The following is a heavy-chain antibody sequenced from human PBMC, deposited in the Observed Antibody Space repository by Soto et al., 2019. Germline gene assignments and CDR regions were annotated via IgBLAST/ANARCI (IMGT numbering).Heavy chain of an antibody. CDR2: INGYNGNT. J-gene: IGHJ6*02. V-gene: IGHV1-18*01. CDR3: AREGSAPYYYYGMDV. D-gene: IGHD6-19*01. Sequence: ASVKVSCKASGYTFTSYAMNWVRQAPGQGLEWMGWINGYNGNTDYPQKLQGRVTMTTDTSTSTAYMELRSLRSDDTAVYYCAREGSAPYYYYGMDVWGQGTTVTVSS. CDR1: GYTFTSYA.